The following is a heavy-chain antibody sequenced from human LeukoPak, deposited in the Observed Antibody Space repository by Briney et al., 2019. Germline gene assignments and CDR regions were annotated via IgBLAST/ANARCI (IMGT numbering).Heavy chain of an antibody. CDR1: TGSFSGYY. D-gene: IGHD5-24*01. CDR2: INHSGST. CDR3: ARLPNGWLQLGAFDM. Sequence: SETLSLTCAVYTGSFSGYYWSWIRQPPGKGLDWIGEINHSGSTTYNPSLKSRVTISVDTSKNQFSLRLSSVTAADTAVYYCARLPNGWLQLGAFDMWGRGTMVTVSS. J-gene: IGHJ3*02. V-gene: IGHV4-34*01.